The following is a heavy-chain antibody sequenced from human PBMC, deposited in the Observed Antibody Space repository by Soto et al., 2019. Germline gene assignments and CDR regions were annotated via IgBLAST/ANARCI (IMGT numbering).Heavy chain of an antibody. CDR2: ISAYNGNT. D-gene: IGHD2-15*01. CDR3: ARMDQAATAVWFDP. V-gene: IGHV1-18*01. Sequence: ASVKVSCKASGYTFTIYGIIWVRQAPGQGLEWMGWISAYNGNTNYAQKLQGRVTMTTDTSTSTAYMELRSLRSDDTAVYYCARMDQAATAVWFDPWGQGTLVTVSS. CDR1: GYTFTIYG. J-gene: IGHJ5*02.